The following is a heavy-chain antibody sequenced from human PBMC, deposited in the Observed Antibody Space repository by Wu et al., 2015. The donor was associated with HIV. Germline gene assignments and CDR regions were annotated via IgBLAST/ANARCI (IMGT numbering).Heavy chain of an antibody. V-gene: IGHV4-38-2*02. CDR2: IFHSGST. CDR1: GYSISNDYY. CDR3: ARLNGVLDY. D-gene: IGHD2-8*01. J-gene: IGHJ4*02. Sequence: QVQLQESGPGLVKPSETLSLMCTVSGYSISNDYYWGWIRQPPGKGLEWIGTIFHSGSTYYNPSLKSRVTISIDTSKNQFSLKLNSVTAADTAVYYCARLNGVLDYVGPGNPGHRLL.